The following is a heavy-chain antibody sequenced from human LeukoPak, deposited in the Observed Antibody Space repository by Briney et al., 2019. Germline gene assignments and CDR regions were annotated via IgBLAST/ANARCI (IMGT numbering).Heavy chain of an antibody. CDR1: GFTFSSYA. J-gene: IGHJ4*02. CDR2: ISGSGGST. CDR3: AKDGDIVVVVAGLYYFDY. Sequence: GRSLGLSCAASGFTFSSYAMSWVRQAPGKGLEWVSAISGSGGSTYYADSVKGRFTISRDNSKNTLYLQMNSLRAEDTAVYYCAKDGDIVVVVAGLYYFDYWGQGTLVTVSS. V-gene: IGHV3-23*01. D-gene: IGHD2-15*01.